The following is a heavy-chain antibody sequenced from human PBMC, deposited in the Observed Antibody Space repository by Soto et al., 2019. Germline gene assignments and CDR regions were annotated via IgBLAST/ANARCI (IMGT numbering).Heavy chain of an antibody. D-gene: IGHD2-15*01. J-gene: IGHJ4*02. V-gene: IGHV4-39*01. Sequence: SETLSLTCTVSGGSISSSSYYWGWIRQPPGKGLEWIGSIYHSGSTYYNPSLKSRVTISIDTSKNQFSLKLSSVTAADTAVYYCARLLARRAYYFDYWGQGTLVTVS. CDR1: GGSISSSSYY. CDR2: IYHSGST. CDR3: ARLLARRAYYFDY.